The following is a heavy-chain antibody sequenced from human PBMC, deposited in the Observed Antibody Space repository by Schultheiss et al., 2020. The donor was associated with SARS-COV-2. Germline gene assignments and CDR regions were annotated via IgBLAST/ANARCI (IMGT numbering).Heavy chain of an antibody. CDR1: GGSISSGEYY. J-gene: IGHJ4*02. D-gene: IGHD1-20*01. Sequence: SQTLSLTCTVSGGSISSGEYYWSWIRLPPGKGLEWIGYIYHSGSTYYNPSLKSRITISLDTSKNQFSLKLRSVTAADTAVYYCARVFGVTGTDYWGQGTLVTVSS. CDR3: ARVFGVTGTDY. V-gene: IGHV4-30-4*01. CDR2: IYHSGST.